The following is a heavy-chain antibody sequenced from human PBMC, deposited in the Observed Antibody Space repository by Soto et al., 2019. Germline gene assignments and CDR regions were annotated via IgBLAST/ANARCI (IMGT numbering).Heavy chain of an antibody. D-gene: IGHD6-19*01. Sequence: GESLKISCKGSGYSFTSYWIGWVRQMPGKGLEWMGIIYPGDSDTRYSPSFQGQVTISADKSISTAYLQWSSLKASDTAMYYWARVLEVAGNYYYGMDVGGQGTTVTVSS. CDR1: GYSFTSYW. V-gene: IGHV5-51*01. CDR3: ARVLEVAGNYYYGMDV. J-gene: IGHJ6*02. CDR2: IYPGDSDT.